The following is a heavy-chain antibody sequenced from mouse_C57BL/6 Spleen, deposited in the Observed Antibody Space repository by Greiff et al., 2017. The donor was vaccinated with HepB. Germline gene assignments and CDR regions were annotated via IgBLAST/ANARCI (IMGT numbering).Heavy chain of an antibody. CDR1: GYAFSSSW. V-gene: IGHV1-82*01. CDR3: ARSPLGRGAMDY. Sequence: VKLMESGPELVKPGASVKISCKASGYAFSSSWMNWVKQRPGKGLEWIGRIYPGDGDTNYNGKFKGKATLTADKSSSTAYMQLSSLTSEDSAVYFCARSPLGRGAMDYWGQGTSVTVSS. D-gene: IGHD4-1*01. J-gene: IGHJ4*01. CDR2: IYPGDGDT.